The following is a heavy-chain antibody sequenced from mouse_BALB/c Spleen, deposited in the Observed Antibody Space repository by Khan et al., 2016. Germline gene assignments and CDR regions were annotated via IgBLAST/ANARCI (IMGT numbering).Heavy chain of an antibody. V-gene: IGHV5-17*02. J-gene: IGHJ2*01. D-gene: IGHD3-3*01. Sequence: EVELVESGGGLVQPGGSRKLSCAASVFTFSNFGMHWVRQAPEKGLEWVAFISSGSSTIYYADTVKGRFTVSRDNPKNTLFLQMTSLGSEDTAMYYCGSGDLWGQGTTLTVSS. CDR2: ISSGSSTI. CDR1: VFTFSNFG. CDR3: GSGDL.